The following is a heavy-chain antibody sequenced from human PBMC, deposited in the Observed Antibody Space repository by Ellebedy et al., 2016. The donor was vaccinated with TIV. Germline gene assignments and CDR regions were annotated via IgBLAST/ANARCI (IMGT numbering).Heavy chain of an antibody. CDR1: GYTFSNFY. CDR2: INPKSGGT. V-gene: IGHV1-2*02. CDR3: ARDGAVTTVFDN. J-gene: IGHJ4*02. D-gene: IGHD4-17*01. Sequence: AASVKVSCKASGYTFSNFYIHWVRQAPGQGLEWMGWINPKSGGTNYAQKFQGRVTMTRDTSISTVYMELSRLRSDDTAVYYCARDGAVTTVFDNWGQGTLVTVSS.